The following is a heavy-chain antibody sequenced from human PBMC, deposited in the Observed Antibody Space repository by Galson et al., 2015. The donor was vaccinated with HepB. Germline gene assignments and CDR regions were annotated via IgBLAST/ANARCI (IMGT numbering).Heavy chain of an antibody. CDR2: ISTSGTAT. Sequence: SLRLSCPASGFTFRTYSMNWVRKAPGKGPEWVSYISTSGTATYKADPVKGRITISRDKSKNTLYPQMNSLRADDTAVYYCAKDGADYDFWSGYSPWYLDLWGRGTLVTVSS. V-gene: IGHV3-48*01. CDR3: AKDGADYDFWSGYSPWYLDL. D-gene: IGHD3-3*01. J-gene: IGHJ2*01. CDR1: GFTFRTYS.